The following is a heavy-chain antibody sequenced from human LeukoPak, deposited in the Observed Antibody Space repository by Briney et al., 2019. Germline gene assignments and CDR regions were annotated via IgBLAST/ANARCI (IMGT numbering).Heavy chain of an antibody. CDR2: ITSSSTSM. D-gene: IGHD3-3*01. J-gene: IGHJ6*03. V-gene: IGHV3-21*01. CDR3: ARGGLRLNYYMDV. CDR1: GFTFTTYS. Sequence: GGSLRLSCAASGFTFTTYSMNWVRQAPGKGLEWVSSITSSSTSMYYADSVKGRFTISRDNAKNSLYLQMISLRAEDTAVYYCARGGLRLNYYMDVWGKGTTVTISS.